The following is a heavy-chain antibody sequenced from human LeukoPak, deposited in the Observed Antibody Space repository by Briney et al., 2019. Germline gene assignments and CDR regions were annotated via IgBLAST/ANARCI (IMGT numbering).Heavy chain of an antibody. CDR2: IYYSAST. CDR1: GGSISSSSYY. J-gene: IGHJ5*02. CDR3: ARHIQNWFDP. Sequence: PSETLSLTCTVSGGSISSSSYYWGWLRQPPGKGLECIGSIYYSASTYYNPSLKSRVTISVDTSKNQFSLKLSSVTAADTAVYYCARHIQNWFDPWGQGTLVTVSS. V-gene: IGHV4-39*01. D-gene: IGHD5-18*01.